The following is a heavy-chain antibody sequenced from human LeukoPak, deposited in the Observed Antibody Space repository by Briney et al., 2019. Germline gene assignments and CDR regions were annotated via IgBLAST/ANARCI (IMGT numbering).Heavy chain of an antibody. CDR1: GGSISNYI. V-gene: IGHV4-59*08. J-gene: IGHJ4*02. Sequence: PSETLSLTYTDSGGSISNYIWSCIRQPPGKGLEWIGYIYYSGYTNYNPSLESRVTISLDTSKNQFSLKLRSVTAADTAVYYCARHFSGAAALLPSDYWGEG. D-gene: IGHD6-13*01. CDR2: IYYSGYT. CDR3: ARHFSGAAALLPSDY.